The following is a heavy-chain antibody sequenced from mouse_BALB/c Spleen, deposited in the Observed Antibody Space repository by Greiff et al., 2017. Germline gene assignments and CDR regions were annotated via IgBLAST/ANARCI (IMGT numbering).Heavy chain of an antibody. J-gene: IGHJ2*01. CDR1: GYTFTSYW. D-gene: IGHD2-14*01. CDR3: AYRYDDFDY. Sequence: QVQLQQPGAELVKPGASVKLSCKASGYTFTSYWMNWVKQRPGQGLEWIGEINPSNGRTNYNEKFKSKATLTVDKSSSTAYMQLSSLTSEDSAVYYCAYRYDDFDYWGQGTTLTVSS. CDR2: INPSNGRT. V-gene: IGHV1S81*02.